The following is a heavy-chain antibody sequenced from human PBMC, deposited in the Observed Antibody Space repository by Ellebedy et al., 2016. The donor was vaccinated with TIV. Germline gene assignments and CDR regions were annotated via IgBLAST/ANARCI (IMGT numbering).Heavy chain of an antibody. CDR3: AREVGGGGAY. J-gene: IGHJ4*02. Sequence: GESLKISXAASGFTFSSYWMHWVRQAPGKGPEWVANIKQDGSVKKYVDSVKGRFTISRDNGKNSLYLQMNSLRGEDTAVYYCAREVGGGGAYWGQGTLVTVSS. V-gene: IGHV3-7*01. CDR2: IKQDGSVK. CDR1: GFTFSSYW. D-gene: IGHD2-21*01.